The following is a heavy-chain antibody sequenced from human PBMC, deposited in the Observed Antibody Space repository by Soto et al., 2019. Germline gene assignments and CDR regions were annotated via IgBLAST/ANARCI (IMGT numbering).Heavy chain of an antibody. D-gene: IGHD1-1*01. J-gene: IGHJ4*02. CDR2: ISAHNGNT. Sequence: QVHLVQSGAEVKKPGASVKVSCKGSGYGFTTYGITWVRQAPGQGLEWMAWISAHNGNTNYAQKLQGRVTVTRDTPTSKASIDLRSLRSDDTAVYYCARGRYGDYWGQGALVTVSS. CDR3: ARGRYGDY. CDR1: GYGFTTYG. V-gene: IGHV1-18*01.